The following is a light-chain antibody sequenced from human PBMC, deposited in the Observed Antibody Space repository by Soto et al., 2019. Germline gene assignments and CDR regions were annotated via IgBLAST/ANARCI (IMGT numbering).Light chain of an antibody. V-gene: IGLV1-44*01. J-gene: IGLJ3*02. Sequence: QSVLTQPPSASGTPGQRVTISCSGSSSNIGRNTVNWYHQLPGTAPKLLIYGYNQRPPGVPDRFSGSKSGTSASLAITGLQYEDEADYYCAAWDDSLNGVVFGGGTKVTVL. CDR3: AAWDDSLNGVV. CDR2: GYN. CDR1: SSNIGRNT.